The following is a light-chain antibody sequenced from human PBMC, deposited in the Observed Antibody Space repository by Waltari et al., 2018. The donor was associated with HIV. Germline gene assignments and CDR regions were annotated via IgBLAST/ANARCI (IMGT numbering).Light chain of an antibody. J-gene: IGLJ2*01. Sequence: QSVLTQPPSVSGAPGQRVTIFCSGSSTNIGAPYDVHWYQQFPGTAPKLLIFGNTTRPSWVPDRFSGSKSGTAASLAITGLQAEDEADYYCQSYDSSLSAPVVFGGGTKLTVL. CDR1: STNIGAPYD. V-gene: IGLV1-40*01. CDR2: GNT. CDR3: QSYDSSLSAPVV.